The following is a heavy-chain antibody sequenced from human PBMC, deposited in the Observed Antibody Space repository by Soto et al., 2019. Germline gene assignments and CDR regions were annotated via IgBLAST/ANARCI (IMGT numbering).Heavy chain of an antibody. CDR1: GGSISSGCYY. CDR3: ARAWGPNYDILTGYYIHDAFDI. V-gene: IGHV4-31*03. D-gene: IGHD3-9*01. Sequence: SETLSLTCPVSGGSISSGCYYWSWIRQHPGKGLEWIGYIYYSGSTYYNPSLKSRVTISVDTSKNQFSLKLSSVTAADTAVYYCARAWGPNYDILTGYYIHDAFDIWGQGTMVTVSS. CDR2: IYYSGST. J-gene: IGHJ3*02.